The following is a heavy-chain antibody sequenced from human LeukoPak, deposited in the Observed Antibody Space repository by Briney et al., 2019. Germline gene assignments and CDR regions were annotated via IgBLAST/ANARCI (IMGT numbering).Heavy chain of an antibody. D-gene: IGHD6-19*01. J-gene: IGHJ5*02. CDR1: GFTFSSYS. CDR3: ARDSTPPRYSSGWYWFDT. Sequence: GGSLRLSCTASGFTFSSYSMNWVRQAPGKGLEWVSYISGSSVTHYADSVKGRFTVSRDNAENSLYLQMNSLRAEDTAVYYCARDSTPPRYSSGWYWFDTWGQGTLVTVSS. CDR2: ISGSSVT. V-gene: IGHV3-48*01.